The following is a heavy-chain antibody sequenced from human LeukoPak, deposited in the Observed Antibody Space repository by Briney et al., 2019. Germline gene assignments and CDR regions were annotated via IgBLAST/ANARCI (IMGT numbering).Heavy chain of an antibody. CDR1: GFTFSSYA. V-gene: IGHV3-30-3*01. J-gene: IGHJ4*02. CDR3: ARGPGYSSGWYVLSVDY. CDR2: ISYDGSIK. Sequence: PGGSLRLSCAASGFTFSSYAMHWVRQAPGKGLEWVAVISYDGSIKYYADSVKGRFTASRDISKNMLYLQMNSLSAEDTAVYYCARGPGYSSGWYVLSVDYWGQGTLVTVSS. D-gene: IGHD6-19*01.